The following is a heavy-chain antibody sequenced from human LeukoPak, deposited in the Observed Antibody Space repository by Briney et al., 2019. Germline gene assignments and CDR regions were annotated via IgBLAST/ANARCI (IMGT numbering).Heavy chain of an antibody. CDR1: GYTFTSYD. CDR3: ARDSDDYVWGSYLKYYFDY. V-gene: IGHV1-8*03. D-gene: IGHD3-16*02. J-gene: IGHJ4*02. Sequence: GASVKVSCKASGYTFTSYDINWVRQATGQGLEWMGWMNPNSGNTGYAQKFQGRVTITRNTSISTAYMELSSLRSEDTAVYYCARDSDDYVWGSYLKYYFDYWGQGTLVTVSS. CDR2: MNPNSGNT.